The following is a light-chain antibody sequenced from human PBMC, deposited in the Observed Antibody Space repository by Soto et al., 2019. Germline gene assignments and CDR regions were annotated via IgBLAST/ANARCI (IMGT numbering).Light chain of an antibody. CDR1: SSDVGGYNY. Sequence: QSALTQPASVSGSPGQSITISCTGTSSDVGGYNYVSWYQQHPGKAPKLIIYEVSNRPSGVSNRFSGSKSGNTASLTISGLQAEDDTDYYCTSYTSSNTYVFGTGTKVTLL. CDR2: EVS. J-gene: IGLJ1*01. V-gene: IGLV2-14*01. CDR3: TSYTSSNTYV.